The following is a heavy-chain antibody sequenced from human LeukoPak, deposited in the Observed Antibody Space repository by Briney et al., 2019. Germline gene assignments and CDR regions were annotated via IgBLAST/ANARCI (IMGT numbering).Heavy chain of an antibody. J-gene: IGHJ4*02. CDR3: ARDFSIWESYTLGY. Sequence: GGSLRLSCAASGFTFSSFSMNWVRQAPGKGLEWVSSITSGSNYIYYADSVKGRFTISRDNAKNSLYLQMNSRRAEDTAVYYCARDFSIWESYTLGYWGQGTLVTVSS. CDR2: ITSGSNYI. D-gene: IGHD6-13*01. CDR1: GFTFSSFS. V-gene: IGHV3-21*01.